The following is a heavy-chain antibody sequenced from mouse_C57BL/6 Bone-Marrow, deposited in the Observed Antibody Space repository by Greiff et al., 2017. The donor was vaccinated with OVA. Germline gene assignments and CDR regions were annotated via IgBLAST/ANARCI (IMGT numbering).Heavy chain of an antibody. D-gene: IGHD2-4*01. CDR3: AISDYDGGYYYAMDY. Sequence: QVQLQQPGAELVMPGASVKLSCKASGYTFTSYWMHWVKQRPGQGLEWIGEIDPSDSYTNYNQKFKGKSTLTVDKSSSTAYMQLSGLTSENSAVYYCAISDYDGGYYYAMDYWGQGTSVTVSS. CDR2: IDPSDSYT. CDR1: GYTFTSYW. V-gene: IGHV1-69*01. J-gene: IGHJ4*01.